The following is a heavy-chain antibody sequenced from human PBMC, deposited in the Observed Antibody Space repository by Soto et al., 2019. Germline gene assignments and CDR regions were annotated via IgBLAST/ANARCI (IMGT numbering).Heavy chain of an antibody. J-gene: IGHJ4*02. V-gene: IGHV3-23*01. D-gene: IGHD6-19*01. CDR1: GFTFSSYA. CDR2: ISGSGGST. Sequence: EVQLLESGGGLVQPGGSLRLSCAASGFTFSSYAMSWVRQAPGKGLEWVSVISGSGGSTYYADSVKGRFNISRDNSKNTLYLQMNSLRAEDTAVYYCARRTSGWYLDYWGQGTLVTVSS. CDR3: ARRTSGWYLDY.